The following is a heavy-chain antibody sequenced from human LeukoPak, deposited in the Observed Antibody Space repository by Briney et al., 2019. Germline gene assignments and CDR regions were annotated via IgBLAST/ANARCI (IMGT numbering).Heavy chain of an antibody. V-gene: IGHV3-53*01. CDR2: IYSGGST. D-gene: IGHD2-2*01. CDR1: GFTVSSNY. Sequence: GGSLRLSCAASGFTVSSNYMSWVRQAPGKGLEWVSVIYSGGSTYYADSVKGRFTISRDNSKNTLYLQMNSLRAEDTAVYYCAKPPGYCSSTSCPWDYWGQGTLVTVSS. CDR3: AKPPGYCSSTSCPWDY. J-gene: IGHJ4*02.